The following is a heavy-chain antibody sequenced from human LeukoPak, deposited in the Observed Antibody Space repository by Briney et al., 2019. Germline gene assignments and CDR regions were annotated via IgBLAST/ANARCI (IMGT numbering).Heavy chain of an antibody. J-gene: IGHJ4*02. V-gene: IGHV3-9*01. Sequence: SLRLSCAASGFTFDDYAMHWVRQAPGKGLEWVSGLSWNSGSIGYADSVKGRFTISRDNAKNSLYLQMNSLRVEDTALYYCAKASAGRDFDYWGQGTLVTVSS. CDR1: GFTFDDYA. CDR2: LSWNSGSI. CDR3: AKASAGRDFDY.